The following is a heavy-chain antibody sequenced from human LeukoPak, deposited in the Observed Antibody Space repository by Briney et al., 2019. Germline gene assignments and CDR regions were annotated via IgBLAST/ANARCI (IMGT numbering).Heavy chain of an antibody. CDR2: IIPIFGTA. D-gene: IGHD6-13*01. Sequence: SVKVSCKASGYSFSICDINWVRQAPGQGLEWMGGIIPIFGTANYAQKFQGRVTITADESTSTAYMELSSLRSEDTAVYYCARARRIAADWFDPWGQGTLVTVSS. CDR1: GYSFSICD. CDR3: ARARRIAADWFDP. V-gene: IGHV1-69*13. J-gene: IGHJ5*02.